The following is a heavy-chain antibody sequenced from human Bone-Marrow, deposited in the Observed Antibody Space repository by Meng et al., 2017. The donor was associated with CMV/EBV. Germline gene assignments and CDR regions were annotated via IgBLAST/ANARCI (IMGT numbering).Heavy chain of an antibody. CDR2: ISSSSSYI. J-gene: IGHJ4*02. V-gene: IGHV3-21*01. D-gene: IGHD5-18*01. CDR3: AMIGYSYGYPSGWYYFDY. Sequence: GASLKISCAASGFTFSSYSMNWVRQAPGKGLEWVSSISSSSSYIYYADSVKGRFTISRDNAKNSLYLQMNSLRAEDTAVYYCAMIGYSYGYPSGWYYFDYWGQGTLVTVSS. CDR1: GFTFSSYS.